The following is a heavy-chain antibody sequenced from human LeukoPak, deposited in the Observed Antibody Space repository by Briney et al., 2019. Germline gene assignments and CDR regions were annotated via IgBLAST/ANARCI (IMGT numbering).Heavy chain of an antibody. J-gene: IGHJ4*02. CDR2: ISGSGGST. Sequence: AGGSLGLSCAASGFTFSSYAMSWVRQAPGKGLEWVSVISGSGGSTYYADSVKGRFTISRDNSKNTLYLQMNSLRAEDTAVYYCAKVPPRDWVFDYWGQGTLVTVSS. CDR1: GFTFSSYA. CDR3: AKVPPRDWVFDY. V-gene: IGHV3-23*01. D-gene: IGHD3-9*01.